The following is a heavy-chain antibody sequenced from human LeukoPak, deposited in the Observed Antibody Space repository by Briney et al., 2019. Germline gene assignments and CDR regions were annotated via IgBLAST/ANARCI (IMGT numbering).Heavy chain of an antibody. CDR3: ARVMGGSYYVGVDY. CDR1: GYTFTDYY. Sequence: ASVKVSCKASGYTFTDYYMHWVRQATGQGLEWMGWMSPNSGDTGYAQKFQGRVTMTRNTSISTAYLGLSSLRSEDTAMYYCARVMGGSYYVGVDYWGQGTLVTVSS. D-gene: IGHD1-26*01. CDR2: MSPNSGDT. V-gene: IGHV1-8*02. J-gene: IGHJ4*02.